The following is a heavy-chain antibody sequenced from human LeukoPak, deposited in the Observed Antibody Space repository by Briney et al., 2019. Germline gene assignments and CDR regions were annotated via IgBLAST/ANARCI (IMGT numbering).Heavy chain of an antibody. D-gene: IGHD6-13*01. J-gene: IGHJ4*02. CDR2: IYYSGST. CDR3: ARLAPDSSSNY. V-gene: IGHV4-59*08. Sequence: PSETLSLTCTVSGGSISSYCWSWIRQPPGKGLEWIGYIYYSGSTNYNPSLKSRVTISVDTSKNQFSLKLSSVTAADTAVYYCARLAPDSSSNYWGQGTLVTVSS. CDR1: GGSISSYC.